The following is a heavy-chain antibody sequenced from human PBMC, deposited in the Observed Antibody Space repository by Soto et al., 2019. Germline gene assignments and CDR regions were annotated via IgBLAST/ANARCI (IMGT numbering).Heavy chain of an antibody. CDR2: ISTNNGNT. V-gene: IGHV1-18*01. CDR1: GYTFTSYA. CDR3: ARDRTSSGWYVY. J-gene: IGHJ4*02. D-gene: IGHD6-19*01. Sequence: SVKVSCKASGYTFTSYAISWVRQAPGQGLEWMGWISTNNGNTKYAQKVQGRVAMTTDTSTSTAYMELRSLRSDDTAVYYCARDRTSSGWYVYWGQGTLVTVSS.